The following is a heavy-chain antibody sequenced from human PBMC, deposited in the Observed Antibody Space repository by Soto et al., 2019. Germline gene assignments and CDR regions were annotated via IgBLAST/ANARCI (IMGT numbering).Heavy chain of an antibody. J-gene: IGHJ4*02. D-gene: IGHD6-19*01. CDR2: IYYSGST. V-gene: IGHV4-59*12. Sequence: TSETLSLTCTVSGGSISSYYWSWIRQPPGKGLEWIGDIYYSGSTNYNPSLKGRVTISVDTSKNQFSLKLSSVTAADTAVYYCARGRIAVAGRDFDYWGQGTLVTVSS. CDR1: GGSISSYY. CDR3: ARGRIAVAGRDFDY.